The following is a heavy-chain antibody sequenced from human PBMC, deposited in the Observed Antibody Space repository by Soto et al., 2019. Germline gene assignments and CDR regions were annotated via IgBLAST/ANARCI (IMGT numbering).Heavy chain of an antibody. CDR3: ARDLVTMVRGVITRINWFDH. V-gene: IGHV1-69*13. D-gene: IGHD3-10*01. Sequence: SGKVSCKASGGTFRSYAMSWVRQAPGQGLEWMGGIIPIFGTANYAQKFQGRVTITADESTSTAYMELSSLRSEDTAVYYCARDLVTMVRGVITRINWFDHWGQGTLVTVS. CDR2: IIPIFGTA. CDR1: GGTFRSYA. J-gene: IGHJ5*02.